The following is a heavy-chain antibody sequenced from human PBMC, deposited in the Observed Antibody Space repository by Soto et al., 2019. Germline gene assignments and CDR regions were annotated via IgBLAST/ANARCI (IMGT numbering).Heavy chain of an antibody. Sequence: ASVKVSCKASGGTFSSYAISWVRQAPGQGLEWMGGIIPIFGTANYAQKFQGRVTITADKSTSTAYMELSSLRSEDTAVYYCARVGYSYGLGSHYYYYGMDVWGQGTTVTISS. D-gene: IGHD5-18*01. J-gene: IGHJ6*02. CDR2: IIPIFGTA. V-gene: IGHV1-69*06. CDR1: GGTFSSYA. CDR3: ARVGYSYGLGSHYYYYGMDV.